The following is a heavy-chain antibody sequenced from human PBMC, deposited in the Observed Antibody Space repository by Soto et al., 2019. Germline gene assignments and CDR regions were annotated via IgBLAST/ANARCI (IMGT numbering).Heavy chain of an antibody. V-gene: IGHV3-23*01. J-gene: IGHJ3*01. CDR3: ARRAFGSSRSFDL. Sequence: GGSLRLSCAASGFAFSSHPMSWVRQAPERGLEWVSGISDGGDLTYNADSVKGRFTISRDNSKNILFLQMNSLRAEDTALYYCARRAFGSSRSFDLWGQGTMVTVSS. D-gene: IGHD6-6*01. CDR2: ISDGGDLT. CDR1: GFAFSSHP.